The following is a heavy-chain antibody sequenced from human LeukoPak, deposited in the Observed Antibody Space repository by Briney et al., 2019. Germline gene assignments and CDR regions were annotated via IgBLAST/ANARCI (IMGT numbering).Heavy chain of an antibody. D-gene: IGHD6-13*01. J-gene: IGHJ4*02. CDR2: IDYSGSI. CDR1: GGSISSSNW. CDR3: ARGVAGAGTAYIDY. Sequence: SGTLSLTCAVSGGSISSSNWWRCCRRPPGRGREGRGEIDYSGSINYNPSLKSRLTISVDKSKNQFSLKLRSAADADTAVYYCARGVAGAGTAYIDYWGQGTLVTVSS. V-gene: IGHV4-4*02.